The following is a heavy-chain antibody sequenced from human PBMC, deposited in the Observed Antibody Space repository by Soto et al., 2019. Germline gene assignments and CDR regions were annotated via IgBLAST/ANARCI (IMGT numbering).Heavy chain of an antibody. V-gene: IGHV3-21*01. D-gene: IGHD3-9*01. J-gene: IGHJ6*03. CDR2: ISSSSSYI. Sequence: EVQLVESGGGLVKPGGSLRLSCAASGFTFSSYSMNWVRQAPGKGLEWVSSISSSSSYIYYADSVKGRFTISRDNAKNSLYLQMNSLRAEDTAVYYCARDGDYDILTGYYYYYYYMDVWGKGTTVTVSS. CDR3: ARDGDYDILTGYYYYYYYMDV. CDR1: GFTFSSYS.